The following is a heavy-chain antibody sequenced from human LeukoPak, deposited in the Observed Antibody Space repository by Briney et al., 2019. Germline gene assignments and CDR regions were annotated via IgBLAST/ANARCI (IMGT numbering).Heavy chain of an antibody. CDR2: IYTSGST. D-gene: IGHD3-22*01. J-gene: IGHJ4*02. CDR1: GGSISSGSYY. Sequence: SETLSLTCTVSGGSISSGSYYWSWIRQPAGKGLEWIGRIYTSGSTNYNPSLKSRVTISVDTSKSQFSLKLSSVTAADTAVYYCARGAGYYDSSGYKDYWGQGTLVTVSS. V-gene: IGHV4-61*02. CDR3: ARGAGYYDSSGYKDY.